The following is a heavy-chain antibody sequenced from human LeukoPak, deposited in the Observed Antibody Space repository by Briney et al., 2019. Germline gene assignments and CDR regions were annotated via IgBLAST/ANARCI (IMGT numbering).Heavy chain of an antibody. V-gene: IGHV3-30*02. CDR3: APDPTWFGELPAYYFDY. D-gene: IGHD3-10*01. Sequence: GGPLRLSCAASGFTFSSYGMHWVRQAPGKGLEWVAFIRYDGSNKYYADSVKGRFTISRDNSKNTLYLQMNSLRAEDTAVYYCAPDPTWFGELPAYYFDYWGQGTLVTVSS. CDR2: IRYDGSNK. CDR1: GFTFSSYG. J-gene: IGHJ4*02.